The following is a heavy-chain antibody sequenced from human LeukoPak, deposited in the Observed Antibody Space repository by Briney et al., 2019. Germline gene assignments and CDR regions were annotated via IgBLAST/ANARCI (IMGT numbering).Heavy chain of an antibody. D-gene: IGHD5-12*01. CDR1: GFTFNTNA. CDR2: ISGRTGGT. J-gene: IGHJ4*02. V-gene: IGHV3-23*01. Sequence: GGSPILSCAASGFTFNTNAMSWVRQAPGKGLEWVSAISGRTGGTYYADSVKGRFTISRDNSKSTLYLQMDSLRAEDTAVYYCAKCGNSGCHLIDYWGQGTLVTVSS. CDR3: AKCGNSGCHLIDY.